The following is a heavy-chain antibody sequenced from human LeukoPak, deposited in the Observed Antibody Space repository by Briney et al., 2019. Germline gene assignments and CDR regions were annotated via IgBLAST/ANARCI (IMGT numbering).Heavy chain of an antibody. V-gene: IGHV1-24*01. CDR1: GYTLTELS. Sequence: ASVKVSRKVSGYTLTELSMHWVRQAPGKGLEWMGGFDPEDGETIYAQKFQGRVTMTEDTSTDTAYMELSSLRSEDTAVYYCATVGGFSDSSGYYFEIDYWGQGTLVTVSS. J-gene: IGHJ4*02. CDR3: ATVGGFSDSSGYYFEIDY. D-gene: IGHD3-22*01. CDR2: FDPEDGET.